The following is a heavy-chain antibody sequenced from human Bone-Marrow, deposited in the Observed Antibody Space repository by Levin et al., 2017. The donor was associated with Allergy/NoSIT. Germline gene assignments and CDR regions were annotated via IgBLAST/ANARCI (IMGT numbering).Heavy chain of an antibody. CDR1: GFTFSNAW. J-gene: IGHJ4*02. Sequence: GGSLRLSCAASGFTFSNAWMNWVRQAPGKGLEWVGRIKSKTDGGTTDYAAPVKGRFTISRDDSKNTLYLQMNSLKTEDTAVYYCTTVLDIVVVVAANQADYWGQGTLVTVSS. CDR3: TTVLDIVVVVAANQADY. D-gene: IGHD2-15*01. V-gene: IGHV3-15*07. CDR2: IKSKTDGGTT.